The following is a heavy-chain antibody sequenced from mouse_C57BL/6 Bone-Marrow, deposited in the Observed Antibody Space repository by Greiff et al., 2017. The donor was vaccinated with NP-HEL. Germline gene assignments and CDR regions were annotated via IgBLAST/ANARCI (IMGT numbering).Heavy chain of an antibody. CDR3: ARRSGYYGSSYYYAMDY. CDR1: GYTFTDYY. D-gene: IGHD1-1*01. CDR2: INPNNGGT. V-gene: IGHV1-26*01. J-gene: IGHJ4*01. Sequence: EVQLQQSGPELVKPGASVKISCKASGYTFTDYYMNWVKQSHGKSLEWIGDINPNNGGTSYNQKFKGKATLTVDKSSSTAYMELRSLTSEDSAVYYCARRSGYYGSSYYYAMDYWGQGTSVTVSS.